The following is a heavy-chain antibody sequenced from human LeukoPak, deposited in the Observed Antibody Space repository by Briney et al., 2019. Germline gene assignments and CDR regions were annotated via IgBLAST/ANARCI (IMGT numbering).Heavy chain of an antibody. CDR1: GYTFTGYY. Sequence: ASVKVSCKASGYTFTGYYMHWVRQAPGQGLEWMGWINPNSGGTNYAQKFQGRVTMTRDTSISTAYMELSRLRSDDTAAYYCARETSYCSGGSCYGYWGQGTLVTVSS. CDR2: INPNSGGT. J-gene: IGHJ4*02. CDR3: ARETSYCSGGSCYGY. V-gene: IGHV1-2*02. D-gene: IGHD2-15*01.